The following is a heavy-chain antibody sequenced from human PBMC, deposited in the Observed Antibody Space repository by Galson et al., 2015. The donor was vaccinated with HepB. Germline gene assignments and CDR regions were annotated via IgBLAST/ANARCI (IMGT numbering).Heavy chain of an antibody. J-gene: IGHJ4*02. V-gene: IGHV3-49*03. Sequence: SLRLSCAASGFTFGDYAMNWFRQAPGKGLEWVGFIRSKAYGGTTEYAASVKGRFFISRGDSKSIAYLHMNSLKTEDTAVYYCARDFWSGYYKGAYWGQGTLVTVSS. D-gene: IGHD3-3*01. CDR3: ARDFWSGYYKGAY. CDR1: GFTFGDYA. CDR2: IRSKAYGGTT.